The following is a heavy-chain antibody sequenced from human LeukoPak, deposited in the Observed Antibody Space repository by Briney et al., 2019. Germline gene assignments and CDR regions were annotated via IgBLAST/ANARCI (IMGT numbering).Heavy chain of an antibody. V-gene: IGHV4-61*02. CDR2: IYTSGST. D-gene: IGHD1-26*01. Sequence: PSQTLSLTCTVSGGSISSGSYYWSWIRQPAGKGLEWIGRIYTSGSTNYNPSLKSRVTISVDTSKNQFSLKLSSVTAADTAVYYCARHHRKGELFDYWGQGTLVTVSS. J-gene: IGHJ4*02. CDR1: GGSISSGSYY. CDR3: ARHHRKGELFDY.